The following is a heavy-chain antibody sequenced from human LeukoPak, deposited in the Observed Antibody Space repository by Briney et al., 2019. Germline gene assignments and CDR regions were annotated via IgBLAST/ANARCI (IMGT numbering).Heavy chain of an antibody. V-gene: IGHV4-34*01. CDR3: ARIYYDSSGYPPDWYFDL. D-gene: IGHD3-22*01. CDR1: AGSFSAYY. CDR2: INHSGST. J-gene: IGHJ2*01. Sequence: SETLSLTCAVYAGSFSAYYWTWIRQPPGKGLEWIGEINHSGSTNYNPSLKSRVTISVDTSKNQFSLKLSSVTAADTAVYYCARIYYDSSGYPPDWYFDLWGRGTLVTVSS.